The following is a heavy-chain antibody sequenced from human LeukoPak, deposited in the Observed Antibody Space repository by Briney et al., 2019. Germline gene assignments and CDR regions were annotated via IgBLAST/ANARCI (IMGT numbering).Heavy chain of an antibody. CDR1: GFTFSSYW. J-gene: IGHJ4*02. Sequence: PGESLRLSCAASGFTFSSYWMSWVRQAPGKGLEWVANIKQDGSEKYYVDSVKGRFTISRDNAKNSLYLQMNRLRAEDTAVYYCARDLAYTAYPPDYWGQGTLVTVSS. V-gene: IGHV3-7*05. CDR2: IKQDGSEK. D-gene: IGHD2-21*02. CDR3: ARDLAYTAYPPDY.